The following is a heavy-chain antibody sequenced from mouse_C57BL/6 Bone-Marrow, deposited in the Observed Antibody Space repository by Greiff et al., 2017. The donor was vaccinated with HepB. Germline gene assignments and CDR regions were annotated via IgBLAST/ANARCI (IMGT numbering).Heavy chain of an antibody. J-gene: IGHJ1*03. CDR2: IYPNSGST. V-gene: IGHV1-64*01. CDR3: VSSPYWYFDV. CDR1: GYTFTSYW. Sequence: VQLKESGAELVKPGASVKLSCKASGYTFTSYWMHWVKQRPGQGLEWIGMIYPNSGSTNYNEKFKSKATLTVDKSSSTAYRQLSSLTSEDSAVYYLVSSPYWYFDVWGTGTTVTVSS. D-gene: IGHD1-1*01.